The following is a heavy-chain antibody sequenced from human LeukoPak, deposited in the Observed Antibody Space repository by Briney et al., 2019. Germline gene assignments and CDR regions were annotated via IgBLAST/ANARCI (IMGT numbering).Heavy chain of an antibody. CDR1: GFTFSSYS. J-gene: IGHJ4*02. CDR3: ARLSGYYGSGSYYN. CDR2: ISSSSSTI. V-gene: IGHV3-48*04. D-gene: IGHD3-10*01. Sequence: GGSLRLSCAASGFTFSSYSMNWVRQAPGKGLEWVSYISSSSSTIYYADSVKGRFTISRDNAKNSLYLQMNSLRAEDTAVYYCARLSGYYGSGSYYNWGQGTLVTVSS.